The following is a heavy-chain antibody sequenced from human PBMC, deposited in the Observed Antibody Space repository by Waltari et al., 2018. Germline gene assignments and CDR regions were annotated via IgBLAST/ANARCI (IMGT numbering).Heavy chain of an antibody. CDR3: AKAGEVVVITTGFDY. V-gene: IGHV3-23*03. D-gene: IGHD3-22*01. J-gene: IGHJ4*02. CDR2: IYSGGST. CDR1: GFTFSSYA. Sequence: EVQLLESGGGLVQPGGSLRLSCAASGFTFSSYAMSWVRQAPGKGLEWVSVIYSGGSTYYADSVKGRFTISRDNSKNTLYLQMNSLRAEDTSVYYCAKAGEVVVITTGFDYWGQGTLVTVSS.